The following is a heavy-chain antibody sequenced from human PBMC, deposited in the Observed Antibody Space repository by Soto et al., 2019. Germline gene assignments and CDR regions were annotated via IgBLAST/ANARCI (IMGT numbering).Heavy chain of an antibody. V-gene: IGHV3-23*01. CDR3: AKDLFTMVRLFDS. J-gene: IGHJ4*02. CDR1: GFTFRNYA. CDR2: ISGGGDSR. Sequence: GGSLRLSCAASGFTFRNYAMNWVRRAPGKGLEWVSSISGGGDSRKYVDSVKGRFTISRDNSKNTLYLQMNSLRAEDTAVYYCAKDLFTMVRLFDSWGQGTLVTVSS. D-gene: IGHD3-10*01.